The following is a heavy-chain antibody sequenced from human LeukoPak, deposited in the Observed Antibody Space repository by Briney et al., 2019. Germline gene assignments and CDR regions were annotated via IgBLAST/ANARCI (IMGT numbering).Heavy chain of an antibody. V-gene: IGHV3-23*01. Sequence: GGSLRLSCAASGFTFSSYAMSWVRQAPGKGLEWVSAISGSGGSTYYADSVKGRFTISRDNSKITLYLQMNSLRAEDTAVYYCAKAVGSGSYSMGGAFDIWGQGTMVTVSS. CDR1: GFTFSSYA. J-gene: IGHJ3*02. CDR2: ISGSGGST. CDR3: AKAVGSGSYSMGGAFDI. D-gene: IGHD1-26*01.